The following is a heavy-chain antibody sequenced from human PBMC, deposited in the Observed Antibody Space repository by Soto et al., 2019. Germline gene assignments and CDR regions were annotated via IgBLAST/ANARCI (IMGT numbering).Heavy chain of an antibody. V-gene: IGHV4-31*03. Sequence: SETLSLTCSFSSGSMNNGGYYWSWIRQLPGKGLEWIGYIYSNGDTYYNPSLKSRVTISVDTSKNQFSLNLTSVTAADTAVYYCARRGGSSSRYYYYALDVWGQGTTVTVSS. CDR3: ARRGGSSSRYYYYALDV. J-gene: IGHJ6*02. CDR1: SGSMNNGGYY. D-gene: IGHD6-6*01. CDR2: IYSNGDT.